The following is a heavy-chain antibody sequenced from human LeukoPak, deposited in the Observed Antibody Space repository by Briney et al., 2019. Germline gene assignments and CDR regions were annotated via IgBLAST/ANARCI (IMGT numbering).Heavy chain of an antibody. CDR2: ISSSSNYI. J-gene: IGHJ4*02. D-gene: IGHD1-26*01. CDR1: RFFFSSYN. Sequence: GGSLRLSCAAASRFFFSSYNMNWVRQAPGKGLEWVSSISSSSNYIYYADSVKGRFTISRDNAKNSLYLQMNSLRAEDTAVYYCARGGSLEFDYWGQGTLVTVSS. CDR3: ARGGSLEFDY. V-gene: IGHV3-21*01.